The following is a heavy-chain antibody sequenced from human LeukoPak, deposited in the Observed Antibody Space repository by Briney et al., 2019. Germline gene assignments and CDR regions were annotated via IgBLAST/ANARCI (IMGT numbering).Heavy chain of an antibody. V-gene: IGHV3-21*01. CDR3: ARAGVQSSACDI. CDR1: GFTFSSYS. CDR2: ISSSSSYI. D-gene: IGHD2-8*01. J-gene: IGHJ3*02. Sequence: GGSLRLSCAASGFTFSSYSMNWVRQAPGKGLEWVSSISSSSSYIYYADSVKGRFTISRDNAKNSLYLQMNSLRAEDTAVYYCARAGVQSSACDIWGQGTMVTVSS.